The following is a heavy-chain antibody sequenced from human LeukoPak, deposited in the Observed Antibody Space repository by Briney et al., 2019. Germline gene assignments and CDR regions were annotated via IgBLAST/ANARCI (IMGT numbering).Heavy chain of an antibody. Sequence: GGSLRLSCAASGFIFSSYSMNWVRQAPGKGLEWVSSISSSSSYIYYADSVKGRFTISRDNAKNSLYLQMNSLRAEDTAVYYCARDKDTISRVFDYWGQGTLVTVSS. CDR1: GFIFSSYS. CDR2: ISSSSSYI. V-gene: IGHV3-21*01. CDR3: ARDKDTISRVFDY. J-gene: IGHJ4*02. D-gene: IGHD5-24*01.